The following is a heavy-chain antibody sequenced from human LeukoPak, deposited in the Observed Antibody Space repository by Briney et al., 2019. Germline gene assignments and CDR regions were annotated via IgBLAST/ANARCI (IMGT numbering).Heavy chain of an antibody. D-gene: IGHD3-22*01. CDR2: ISGSGGST. J-gene: IGHJ4*02. Sequence: GGSLRLSCAASGFTFSSYVVNWVRQAPGKGLEWVSAISGSGGSTYYADSVKGRFTISRDNSKNTLYLQMNSLRAEDTAVYYCAKGVVVITTWYFDYWGQGTLVTVSS. V-gene: IGHV3-23*01. CDR1: GFTFSSYV. CDR3: AKGVVVITTWYFDY.